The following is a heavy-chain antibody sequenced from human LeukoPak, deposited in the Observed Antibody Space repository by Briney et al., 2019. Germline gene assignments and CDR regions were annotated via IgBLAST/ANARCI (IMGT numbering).Heavy chain of an antibody. Sequence: GGSLRLSCAASGFIFSTYTMNWVRQAPGKGLEWVSSISSSTSYIYYADSVKGRFTFSRDNAKKSLYLQMNSLRAEDTAVYYCARAVDDYVWGSYRPPGHWGQGTLVTVSS. J-gene: IGHJ4*02. CDR3: ARAVDDYVWGSYRPPGH. D-gene: IGHD3-16*02. V-gene: IGHV3-21*03. CDR2: ISSSTSYI. CDR1: GFIFSTYT.